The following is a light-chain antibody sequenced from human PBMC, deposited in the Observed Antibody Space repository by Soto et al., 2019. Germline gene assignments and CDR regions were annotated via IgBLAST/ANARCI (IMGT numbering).Light chain of an antibody. J-gene: IGLJ2*01. CDR1: SSNIGTHT. CDR2: TNN. V-gene: IGLV1-44*01. Sequence: QLVLTQPPSASGTPGQRVTISCSGSSSNIGTHTVNWYQQLPETAPKLLIYTNNLRPSGVPDRFSGSKSGTSASLAISGLQSEDEADYYCAAWDDSRNGVLFGGGTKLTVL. CDR3: AAWDDSRNGVL.